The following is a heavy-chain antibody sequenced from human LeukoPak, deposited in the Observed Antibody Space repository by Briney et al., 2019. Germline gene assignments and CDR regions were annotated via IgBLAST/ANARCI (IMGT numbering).Heavy chain of an antibody. CDR2: ISGSGGST. J-gene: IGHJ4*02. CDR1: GFTFSSYA. V-gene: IGHV3-23*01. CDR3: AKDGGVAAAGTFDY. Sequence: SGGSLRPSCAASGFTFSSYAMSWVRQAPGKGLEWVSAISGSGGSTYYADSVKGRFTISRDNSKNTLYLQMNSLRAEDTAVYYCAKDGGVAAAGTFDYWGQGTLVTVSS. D-gene: IGHD6-13*01.